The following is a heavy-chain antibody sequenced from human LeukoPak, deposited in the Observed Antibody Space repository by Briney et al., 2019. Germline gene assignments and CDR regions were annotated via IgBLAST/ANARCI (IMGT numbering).Heavy chain of an antibody. CDR1: RFTFSDNY. D-gene: IGHD5-24*01. CDR2: ISSSGSTT. V-gene: IGHV3-11*01. CDR3: ARDGAEMASITFGFDM. J-gene: IGHJ3*02. Sequence: GGSLRLSCAASRFTFSDNYMGWIRQAPGKGLEWVSYISSSGSTTYYADSVKGRFTISRDNGRKSLDLQMDSLRAEDTAVYHCARDGAEMASITFGFDMWGQGTLVSVSS.